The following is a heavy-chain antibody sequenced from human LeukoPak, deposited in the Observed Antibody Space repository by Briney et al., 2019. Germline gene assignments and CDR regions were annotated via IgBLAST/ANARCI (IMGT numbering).Heavy chain of an antibody. D-gene: IGHD3-3*01. CDR3: ARSLRNAFDI. CDR1: GFTFSSYE. J-gene: IGHJ3*02. CDR2: ISSSSSTI. Sequence: GGSLRLSCAASGFTFSSYEMNWVRQAPGKGLEWVSYISSSSSTIHYADSVKGRFTISRDNANNSLYLQMNSLRAEDTAVYYCARSLRNAFDIWGQGTMVTVSS. V-gene: IGHV3-48*01.